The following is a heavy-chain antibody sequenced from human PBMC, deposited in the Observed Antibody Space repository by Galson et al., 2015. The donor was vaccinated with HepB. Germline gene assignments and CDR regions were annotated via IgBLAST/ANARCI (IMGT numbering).Heavy chain of an antibody. D-gene: IGHD1-7*01. CDR1: GGTFSFDS. CDR2: IIPIIDTA. J-gene: IGHJ3*02. Sequence: SVKVSCKASGGTFSFDSITWVRQAPGQGLEWMGRIIPIIDTANYAEKFQGRVTISADKSTNTAYMELSNVTPEDTAVYYCARWPRYTGTLKAFDIWGQGTMVIVSS. V-gene: IGHV1-69*08. CDR3: ARWPRYTGTLKAFDI.